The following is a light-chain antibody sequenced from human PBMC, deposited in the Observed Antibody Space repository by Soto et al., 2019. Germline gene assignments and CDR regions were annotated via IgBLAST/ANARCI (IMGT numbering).Light chain of an antibody. V-gene: IGLV1-40*01. CDR2: GNS. CDR3: QSYDSSLSGSVV. J-gene: IGLJ2*01. CDR1: SSNIGAGYD. Sequence: QSVLTQPPSVSGAPGQRVTISCTGSSSNIGAGYDVHWYQHLPGTAPKLLISGNSNRPSGVPDRFSGSKSGTSASLAITGLQAEDEADYYCQSYDSSLSGSVVFGGGTKLTVL.